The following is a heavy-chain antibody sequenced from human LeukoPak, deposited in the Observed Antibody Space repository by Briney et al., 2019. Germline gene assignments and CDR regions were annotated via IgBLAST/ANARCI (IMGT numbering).Heavy chain of an antibody. J-gene: IGHJ4*02. CDR3: ARHADIVVVPAAADY. Sequence: GESLKISCKGSGYSFTTYWIGWVRQMPGKGLEWMGIIYPDDSDTRYSPSFQGQVTISADKSISTAYLQWSSLKASDTAMYYCARHADIVVVPAAADYWGQGTLVTVPS. V-gene: IGHV5-51*01. D-gene: IGHD2-2*01. CDR1: GYSFTTYW. CDR2: IYPDDSDT.